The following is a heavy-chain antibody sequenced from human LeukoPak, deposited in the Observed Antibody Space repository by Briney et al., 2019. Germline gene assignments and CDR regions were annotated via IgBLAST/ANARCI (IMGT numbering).Heavy chain of an antibody. CDR1: GYGFTSYW. CDR3: ARRRSSSSRDAFDI. J-gene: IGHJ3*02. V-gene: IGHV5-51*01. CDR2: IYPGDSDT. D-gene: IGHD6-6*01. Sequence: RGESLEISCKGSGYGFTSYWIGGVRQMPGKGLEWMGIIYPGDSDTRYSPSFQGQVTISADKSISTAYLQWSSLKASDTAMYYCARRRSSSSRDAFDIWGQGTMVTVSS.